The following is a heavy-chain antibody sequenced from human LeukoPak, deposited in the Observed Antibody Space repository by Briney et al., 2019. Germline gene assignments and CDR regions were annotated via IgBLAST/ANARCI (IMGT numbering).Heavy chain of an antibody. J-gene: IGHJ6*02. D-gene: IGHD6-19*01. CDR2: FFTGGST. V-gene: IGHV4-4*07. CDR1: GGSLDSHY. CDR3: ARGSGVAVGMDV. Sequence: SETLSLTCTVSGGSLDSHYWSWHRQSAGNGLEWIGRFFTGGSTYYNPSLESRVTMSVDTSKNQFSLKLRSVTAADTAVHFCARGSGVAVGMDVWGQGTTVIV.